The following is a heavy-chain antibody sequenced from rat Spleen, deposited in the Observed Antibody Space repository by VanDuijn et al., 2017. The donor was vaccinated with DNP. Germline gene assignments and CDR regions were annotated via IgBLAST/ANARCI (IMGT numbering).Heavy chain of an antibody. CDR2: ITDAGGST. CDR3: TPIRYLFDY. CDR1: GFIFSNYW. Sequence: EVQLVESGGGPVQPGRSLKLSCVASGFIFSNYWMTWICQAPGKGLEWVASITDAGGSTYYPDSVKGRFTISRDNAKSTLYLQMDSLRSEDTATYYCTPIRYLFDYWGRGGMVKVSA. J-gene: IGHJ2*01. V-gene: IGHV5-31*01. D-gene: IGHD3-8*01.